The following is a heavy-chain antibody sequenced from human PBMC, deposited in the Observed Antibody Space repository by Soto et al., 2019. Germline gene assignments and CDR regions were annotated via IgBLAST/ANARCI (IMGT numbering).Heavy chain of an antibody. V-gene: IGHV3-23*01. Sequence: EVQLLESGGASVQPGGPLRLSCAASGFSFGTFVMTWFRQAPGGGLERVSSITDSGYTASYAETVEGRFTVSRDNSKNILHLQMNDLRVEDTATYYCAKNGQWLATPPEAWGQGTLVTVSS. J-gene: IGHJ4*02. CDR1: GFSFGTFV. CDR3: AKNGQWLATPPEA. D-gene: IGHD6-19*01. CDR2: ITDSGYTA.